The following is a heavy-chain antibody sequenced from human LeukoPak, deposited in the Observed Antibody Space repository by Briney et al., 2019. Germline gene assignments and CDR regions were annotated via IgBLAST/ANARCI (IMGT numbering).Heavy chain of an antibody. J-gene: IGHJ6*03. CDR3: ARDPGPAAILGYFYYCMDV. Sequence: GGSLRLSCAASGFTFSSYSMNWVRQAPGKGLEWVSYISTSSSTIYYADSVKGRFTISRDNAKNSLFLQMNSLRAEDTAVYYCARDPGPAAILGYFYYCMDVWGKGTTVTVSS. V-gene: IGHV3-48*01. D-gene: IGHD2-2*02. CDR1: GFTFSSYS. CDR2: ISTSSSTI.